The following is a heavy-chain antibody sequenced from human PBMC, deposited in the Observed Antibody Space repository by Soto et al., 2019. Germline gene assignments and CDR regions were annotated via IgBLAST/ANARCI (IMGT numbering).Heavy chain of an antibody. Sequence: GGSLRLSCAASGFTFSSYAMSWVRQAPGKGLEWVSAISGSGGSTYYADSVKGRFTISRDNSKNTLYLQMNSLRAEDTAVYYCANSRLRFLEWLSHPLGYWGQGTLVTVSS. CDR1: GFTFSSYA. D-gene: IGHD3-3*01. CDR2: ISGSGGST. J-gene: IGHJ4*02. V-gene: IGHV3-23*01. CDR3: ANSRLRFLEWLSHPLGY.